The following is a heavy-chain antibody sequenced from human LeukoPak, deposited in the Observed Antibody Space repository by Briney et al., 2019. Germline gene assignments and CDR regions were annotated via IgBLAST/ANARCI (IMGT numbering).Heavy chain of an antibody. Sequence: GGSLRLSCAASGFTFSIYAMSWVRQAPGKGLEWVSAISGSGDNTYYADSVKGRFTISRDNSKNTLYLQMNSLRAEDTAVYYCAREGDGLDYWGQGTLVTVSS. CDR2: ISGSGDNT. V-gene: IGHV3-23*01. CDR1: GFTFSIYA. D-gene: IGHD1-26*01. CDR3: AREGDGLDY. J-gene: IGHJ4*02.